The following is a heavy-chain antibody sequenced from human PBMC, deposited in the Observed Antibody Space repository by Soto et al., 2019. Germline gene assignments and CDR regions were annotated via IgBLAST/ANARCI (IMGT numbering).Heavy chain of an antibody. D-gene: IGHD2-8*01. CDR1: GGSISSRGFA. CDR2: IYHSENT. V-gene: IGHV4-30-2*01. J-gene: IGHJ4*01. Sequence: QLQLQESGSGLVKPSQTLSLTCAVSGGSISSRGFAWSWIRQPPVKGLEWIGYIYHSENTYYNPSLESRLTISIDRSKNQFSLKLSSVTAADTAVYYCATRNGFTSDFDYWGHGTLVTVSS. CDR3: ATRNGFTSDFDY.